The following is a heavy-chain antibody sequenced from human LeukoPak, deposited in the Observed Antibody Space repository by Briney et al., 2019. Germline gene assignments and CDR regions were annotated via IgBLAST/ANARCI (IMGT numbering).Heavy chain of an antibody. CDR3: AKGFSYDSALDY. J-gene: IGHJ4*02. V-gene: IGHV3-30*02. CDR1: GFTFSNYG. CDR2: IRYDGINK. D-gene: IGHD3-22*01. Sequence: GGSLRLSCAASGFTFSNYGMHWVRQAPGKGLEWVAFIRYDGINKYYADSVKGRFTISRDNSKNTLYLQMNSLRAEDTADYYCAKGFSYDSALDYWGQGTLVTVSS.